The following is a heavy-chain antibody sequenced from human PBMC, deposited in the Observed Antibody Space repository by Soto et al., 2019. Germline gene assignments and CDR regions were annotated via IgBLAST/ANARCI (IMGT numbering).Heavy chain of an antibody. CDR2: ITGSGGTT. J-gene: IGHJ4*02. CDR1: GFTFSNYA. D-gene: IGHD2-2*01. CDR3: AKEYTSSSRGSFDY. V-gene: IGHV3-23*01. Sequence: EVHLLEFGGGLVQPGGSLRLSCAASGFTFSNYAMNWVRQAPGKGLEWVSGITGSGGTTFYADSVKGRFTISRDNSKNAVYLQMNSVRADDTAVYYCAKEYTSSSRGSFDYWGQGALVTVSS.